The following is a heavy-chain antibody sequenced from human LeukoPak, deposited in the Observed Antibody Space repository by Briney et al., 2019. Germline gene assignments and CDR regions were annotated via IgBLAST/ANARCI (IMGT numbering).Heavy chain of an antibody. D-gene: IGHD2-15*01. V-gene: IGHV1-8*01. CDR3: ARGRRSRVAATTGYYYYMGV. J-gene: IGHJ6*03. Sequence: ASVKVSCKASGYTFTSYDINWVRQATGQGLEWMGWMNPNSGNTGYAQKFQGRVTMTRNTSISTAYMELSSLRSEDTAVYYCARGRRSRVAATTGYYYYMGVWGKGTTVTVSS. CDR2: MNPNSGNT. CDR1: GYTFTSYD.